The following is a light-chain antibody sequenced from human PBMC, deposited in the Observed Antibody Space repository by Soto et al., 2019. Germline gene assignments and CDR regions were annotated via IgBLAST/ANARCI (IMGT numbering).Light chain of an antibody. J-gene: IGKJ2*01. CDR2: DAS. CDR3: QQYSTSPYT. Sequence: EIVLTQSPGTLSLSPGERATLSCKASQRVSTRYLVWYQQKPGQAPRLLIYDASSRATGIPDRFSGSGSATDFTLTISRLEPEDFAVYYCQQYSTSPYTFGQGTKLEIK. V-gene: IGKV3-20*01. CDR1: QRVSTRY.